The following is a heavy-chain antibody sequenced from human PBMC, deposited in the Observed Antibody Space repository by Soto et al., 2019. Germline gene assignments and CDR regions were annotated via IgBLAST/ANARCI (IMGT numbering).Heavy chain of an antibody. CDR1: GDSVSSRSYF. CDR2: INHSGST. V-gene: IGHV4-39*07. Sequence: SETLSLTCTVSGDSVSSRSYFWGWIRQPPGKGLEWIGEINHSGSTNYNPSLKSRVTISVDTSKNQFSLKLSSVTAADTAVYYCARGGYYDFWSGYSYFDYWGQGTLVTVSS. CDR3: ARGGYYDFWSGYSYFDY. D-gene: IGHD3-3*01. J-gene: IGHJ4*02.